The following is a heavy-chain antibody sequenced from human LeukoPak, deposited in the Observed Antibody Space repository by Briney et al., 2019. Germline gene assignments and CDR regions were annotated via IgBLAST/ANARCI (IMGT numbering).Heavy chain of an antibody. CDR2: IIPIFGTA. CDR3: ASYGVSGSYFGVDY. CDR1: GGTFSSYA. V-gene: IGHV1-69*01. Sequence: ASVKVSCKASGGTFSSYAISWVRQAPGQGLEWMGGIIPIFGTANYAQKFQGRVTITADESTSTAYMELSSLRSEDTAVYYCASYGVSGSYFGVDYWGQGTLVTVSS. D-gene: IGHD1-26*01. J-gene: IGHJ4*02.